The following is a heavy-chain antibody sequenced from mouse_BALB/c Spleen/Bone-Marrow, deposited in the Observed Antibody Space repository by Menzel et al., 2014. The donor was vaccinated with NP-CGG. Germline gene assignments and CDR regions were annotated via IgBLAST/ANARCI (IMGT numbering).Heavy chain of an antibody. V-gene: IGHV5-6-4*01. Sequence: DVQLQESGGGLVKPGGSLELSCAASGFTLSGYNMSWVRQTPEKRLEWVATISSGGSYTYYLDSVKGRFTISRDNAENTLYLQMSSLKSEDTAMYYCTKLLRLRKYFDVWGAGTTVTVSS. CDR1: GFTLSGYN. D-gene: IGHD1-2*01. CDR3: TKLLRLRKYFDV. CDR2: ISSGGSYT. J-gene: IGHJ1*01.